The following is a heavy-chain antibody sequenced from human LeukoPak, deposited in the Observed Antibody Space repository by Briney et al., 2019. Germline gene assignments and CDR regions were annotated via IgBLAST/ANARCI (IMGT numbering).Heavy chain of an antibody. CDR2: IYYSGST. V-gene: IGHV4-39*01. CDR3: ARAKRGSIAARRNWFDP. CDR1: GGSISSGSYY. D-gene: IGHD6-6*01. J-gene: IGHJ5*02. Sequence: SETLSLTCTVSGGSISSGSYYWGWIRQPPGKGLEWIGSIYYSGSTYYNPSLKSRVTISVDTSKNQFSLKLSSVTAADTAVYYCARAKRGSIAARRNWFDPWGQGTLVTVSS.